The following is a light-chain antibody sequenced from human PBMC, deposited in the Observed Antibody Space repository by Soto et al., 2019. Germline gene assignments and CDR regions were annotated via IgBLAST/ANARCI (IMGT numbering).Light chain of an antibody. CDR2: DAS. CDR3: QQRSNWPLT. V-gene: IGKV3-11*01. CDR1: QSVGNS. J-gene: IGKJ4*01. Sequence: EIVLTQSPAALSFSPGERATLSCRASQSVGNSLAWYQQKPGQAPRLLIYDASSKPTDIPARFTGSGSGTDFSLTISGLEPEEFAGYYCQQRSNWPLTFGGGTKVEIK.